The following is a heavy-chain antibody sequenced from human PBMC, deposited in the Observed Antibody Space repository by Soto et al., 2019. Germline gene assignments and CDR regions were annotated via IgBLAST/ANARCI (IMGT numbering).Heavy chain of an antibody. CDR3: AKDRVAVAGSFRVFGGPTGRFDL. J-gene: IGHJ2*01. Sequence: GGSLRLSCAASGFTFSSYAMSWVRQAPGKGLEWVSAISGSGGSTYYADSVKGRFTISRDNSKNTLYLQMNSLRAEDTAVYYCAKDRVAVAGSFRVFGGPTGRFDLWGRGTLVTVSS. V-gene: IGHV3-23*01. D-gene: IGHD6-19*01. CDR2: ISGSGGST. CDR1: GFTFSSYA.